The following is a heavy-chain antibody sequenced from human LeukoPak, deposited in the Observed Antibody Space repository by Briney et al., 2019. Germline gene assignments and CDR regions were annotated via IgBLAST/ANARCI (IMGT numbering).Heavy chain of an antibody. D-gene: IGHD3-22*01. CDR1: GGSFSGYY. CDR3: ARGGYYDSSGYYYDTWS. Sequence: SETLSLTCAVYGGSFSGYYWSWIRQPPGKGVEWIGEINHSGGTNYNPSLKSRVTISIDTSKNQFSLKLTSVTAADTAVYYCARGGYYDSSGYYYDTWSWGQGTLVTVSS. J-gene: IGHJ5*02. V-gene: IGHV4-34*01. CDR2: INHSGGT.